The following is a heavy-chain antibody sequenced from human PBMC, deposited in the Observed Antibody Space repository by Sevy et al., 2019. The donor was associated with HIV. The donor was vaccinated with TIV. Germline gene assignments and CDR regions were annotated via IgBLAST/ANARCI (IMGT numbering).Heavy chain of an antibody. J-gene: IGHJ6*02. CDR3: ARHGAVQLAFGMGV. D-gene: IGHD1-1*01. CDR2: FYDSGRT. Sequence: SETLSLTCTVSGGSVSSGRYYWSWIRQPPGKGLEWIGYFYDSGRTKYNPSLKSRVTIAVDMSKNLFSLKLTSVTAADTAVYYCARHGAVQLAFGMGVWGQGTRVTVSS. V-gene: IGHV4-61*03. CDR1: GGSVSSGRYY.